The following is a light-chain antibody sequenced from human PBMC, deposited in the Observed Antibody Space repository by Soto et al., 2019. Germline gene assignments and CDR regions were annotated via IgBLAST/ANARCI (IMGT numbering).Light chain of an antibody. CDR3: QQNGRSPT. CDR1: RPVVRQY. Sequence: EIVLSQSPDALSLSPGARVSLSCRASRPVVRQYIAWYHQKSGQAPRLLLHDAVNRATSIPDRFSGSGSVSGTDFTLFISRLETEDWGVYYCQQNGRSPTFGPGAEVEVK. CDR2: DAV. V-gene: IGKV3-20*01. J-gene: IGKJ3*01.